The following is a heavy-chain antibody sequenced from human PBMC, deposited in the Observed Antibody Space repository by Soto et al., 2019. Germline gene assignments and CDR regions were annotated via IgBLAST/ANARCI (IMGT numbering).Heavy chain of an antibody. D-gene: IGHD4-17*01. Sequence: AASVKVSCKASGGTFSSYAISWVRQAPGQGLEWMGGIIPIFGTANYAQKFQGRVTITADESTSTAYMELSSLRSEDTAVYYCARGLTTVVTRYWYFDLWGRGTLVTVSS. CDR1: GGTFSSYA. J-gene: IGHJ2*01. CDR3: ARGLTTVVTRYWYFDL. CDR2: IIPIFGTA. V-gene: IGHV1-69*13.